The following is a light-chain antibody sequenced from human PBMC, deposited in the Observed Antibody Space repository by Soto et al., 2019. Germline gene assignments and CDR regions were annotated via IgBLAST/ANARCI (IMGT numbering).Light chain of an antibody. CDR3: QHYDHWPIA. J-gene: IGKJ5*01. Sequence: ERVISRAPATLSVGLGVRVGRSCSVSQSVRSNLAWHQQKPGQSPRLLIYAASTRATGIPARFSGSGSGTEFTLTISSLQSEDFAVYYCQHYDHWPIAFGQGTRLEIK. CDR1: QSVRSN. V-gene: IGKV3-15*01. CDR2: AAS.